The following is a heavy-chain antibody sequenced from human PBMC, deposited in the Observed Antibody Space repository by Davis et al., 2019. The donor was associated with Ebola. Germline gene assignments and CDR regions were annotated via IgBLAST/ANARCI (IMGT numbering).Heavy chain of an antibody. D-gene: IGHD3-22*01. CDR2: IIPILGIA. Sequence: SVKVSCKASGGTFSSYAISWVRQAPGQGLEWMGRIIPILGIANYAQKFQGRVTITADKSTSTAYMELSSRRSEDTAVYYCASRREKYYDSRELWGQGTLVTVSS. CDR1: GGTFSSYA. CDR3: ASRREKYYDSREL. V-gene: IGHV1-69*04. J-gene: IGHJ4*02.